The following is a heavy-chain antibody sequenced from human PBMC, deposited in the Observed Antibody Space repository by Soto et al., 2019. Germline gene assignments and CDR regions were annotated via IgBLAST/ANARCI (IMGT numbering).Heavy chain of an antibody. CDR2: ISAYNGNT. V-gene: IGHV1-18*01. J-gene: IGHJ6*02. CDR1: GYTFTSYG. Sequence: ASVKVSCKASGYTFTSYGISWVRQAPGQGLEWMGWISAYNGNTNYAQKLQGRVTMTTDTSTSTAYMGLRSLRSDDTAVYYCARDLRIFGVVILVGPNYGMDVWGQGTTVTVSS. D-gene: IGHD3-3*01. CDR3: ARDLRIFGVVILVGPNYGMDV.